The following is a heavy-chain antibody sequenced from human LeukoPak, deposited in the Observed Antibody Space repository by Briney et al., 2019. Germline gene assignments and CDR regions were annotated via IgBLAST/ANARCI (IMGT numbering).Heavy chain of an antibody. CDR2: ISWNSGSI. CDR3: AKSDIAARPNWYFDL. CDR1: GFTFDDYA. V-gene: IGHV3-9*01. Sequence: GGSLRLSCAASGFTFDDYAMHWARQAPGKGLEWVSGISWNSGSIGYADSVKGRFTISRDNAKNSLYLQMNSLRAEDTALYYCAKSDIAARPNWYFDLWGRGTLVTVSS. J-gene: IGHJ2*01. D-gene: IGHD6-6*01.